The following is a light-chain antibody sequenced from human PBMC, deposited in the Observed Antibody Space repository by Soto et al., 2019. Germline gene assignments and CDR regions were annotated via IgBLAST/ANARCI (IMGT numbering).Light chain of an antibody. J-gene: IGLJ2*01. CDR1: SSNIGAPYD. V-gene: IGLV1-40*01. CDR2: ANT. Sequence: QPVLTQPPSVSGAPGQRVTISCTGNSSNIGAPYDVHWYQHLPGTAHKLLIYANTIRPSGVPDRFSGSKSGTSASLALTGLQAEDEADYFCQSDDSSLSGVVFGGGTKVTVL. CDR3: QSDDSSLSGVV.